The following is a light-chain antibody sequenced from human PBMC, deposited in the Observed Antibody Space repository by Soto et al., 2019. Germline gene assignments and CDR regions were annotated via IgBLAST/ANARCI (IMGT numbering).Light chain of an antibody. J-gene: IGKJ1*01. CDR1: QSVSNNY. V-gene: IGKV3-20*01. CDR3: QKYAASTRT. Sequence: EVVLTQSPGTLSLSPRERATLSCRASQSVSNNYLAWYQHKPGQSPRLLIYGASNRAPCIPDRFSGSGSGTDFTLTISRLEPEDFAVYSCQKYAASTRTFGQGTLVEVK. CDR2: GAS.